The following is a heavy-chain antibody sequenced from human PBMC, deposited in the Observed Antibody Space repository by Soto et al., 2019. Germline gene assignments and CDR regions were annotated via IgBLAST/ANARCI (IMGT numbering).Heavy chain of an antibody. D-gene: IGHD4-17*01. J-gene: IGHJ5*02. V-gene: IGHV3-30-3*01. CDR1: GFTFSSYA. Sequence: PGGSLRLSCAASGFTFSSYAMYWVRQAPGKGLQWVAVISYVGNNKYYADSVKGRFTISRDNAKNSLYLQMNSLRAEDTAVYHCARGRYGDYANWFDPWGQGTLVTVSS. CDR3: ARGRYGDYANWFDP. CDR2: ISYVGNNK.